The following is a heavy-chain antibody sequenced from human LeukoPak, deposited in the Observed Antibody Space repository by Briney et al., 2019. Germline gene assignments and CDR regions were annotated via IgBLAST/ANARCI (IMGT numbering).Heavy chain of an antibody. J-gene: IGHJ4*02. CDR1: GFTVSNNY. V-gene: IGHV3-53*01. CDR3: ARDLNY. Sequence: GGSLRLSCAASGFTVSNNYMSWVRQAPGKGLEWVSIIDTGVNKYYADSVKGRFTMSRENSKNTLYLQMNSLRAEDTAVYYCARDLNYWDQGTLVTVSS. CDR2: IDTGVNK.